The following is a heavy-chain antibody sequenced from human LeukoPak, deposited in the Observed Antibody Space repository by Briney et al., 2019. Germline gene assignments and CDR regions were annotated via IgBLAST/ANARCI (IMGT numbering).Heavy chain of an antibody. CDR1: GYTFTSYY. CDR2: INPSGGST. V-gene: IGHV1-46*01. J-gene: IGHJ4*02. CDR3: ARAGTYYYDSSGYSHTDY. Sequence: ASVKVSCKASGYTFTSYYMHWVRQAPGQGLEWMGIINPSGGSTSYAQKFQGRVTMTRDTSTSTVYMELSSLRSEGTAVYYCARAGTYYYDSSGYSHTDYWGQGTLVTVSS. D-gene: IGHD3-22*01.